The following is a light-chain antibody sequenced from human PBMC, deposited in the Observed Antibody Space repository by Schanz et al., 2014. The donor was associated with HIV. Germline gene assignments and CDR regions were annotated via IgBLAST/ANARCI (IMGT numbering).Light chain of an antibody. J-gene: IGKJ4*01. V-gene: IGKV3D-20*02. Sequence: EIVLTQSPATLSLSPGERATLSCRASQSVSGDYFAWYQQKPGQAPRLLIYGATRATDIPDRFSGSGSGTDFTLTISSLEPEDFAVYCCQHRSNWPLTFGGGTKVEIK. CDR1: QSVSGDY. CDR3: QHRSNWPLT. CDR2: GA.